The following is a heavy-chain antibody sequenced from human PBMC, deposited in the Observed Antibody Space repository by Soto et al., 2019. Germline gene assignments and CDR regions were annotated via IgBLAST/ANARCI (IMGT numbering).Heavy chain of an antibody. Sequence: EVQLVESGGGLVQPGGSLRVSCAASGFTFSTYSMNWVRQAPGKGLEWGSYMSSRSLTIYYTDSVKGRFTISRDNAKNSLYLQMNSLRDEDTAVYYCARGGSSSDNGMDVWGQGTTVTVSS. V-gene: IGHV3-48*02. CDR1: GFTFSTYS. D-gene: IGHD6-6*01. CDR3: ARGGSSSDNGMDV. J-gene: IGHJ6*01. CDR2: MSSRSLTI.